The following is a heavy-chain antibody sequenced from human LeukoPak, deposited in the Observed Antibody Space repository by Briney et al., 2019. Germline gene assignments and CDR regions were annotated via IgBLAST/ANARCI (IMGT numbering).Heavy chain of an antibody. J-gene: IGHJ4*02. D-gene: IGHD3-10*01. V-gene: IGHV4-31*03. CDR3: ARDRASGMDF. Sequence: KTSETLSLACTVSGYSVNSGAHYWSWIRQYPGKGLEWIGQIFFTGRTDYNPSLKSRLTLSIDTSKNQFSMELSYVSVADTATYFCARDRASGMDFWGQGTLVTVSS. CDR1: GYSVNSGAHY. CDR2: IFFTGRT.